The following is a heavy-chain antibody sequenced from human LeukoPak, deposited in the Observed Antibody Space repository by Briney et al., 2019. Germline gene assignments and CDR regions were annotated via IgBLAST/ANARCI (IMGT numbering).Heavy chain of an antibody. CDR1: GFTFSSYA. V-gene: IGHV3-23*01. Sequence: PGGSLRLSCAAFGFTFSSYAMSWVRQAPGKGLEWVSAISGSGGSTYYADSVTGGFTISRDNSKNTLYLQINSVRAEDTAVYYCAKDRDIVVVPAASWGQGTLVAVS. CDR2: ISGSGGST. D-gene: IGHD2-2*01. CDR3: AKDRDIVVVPAAS. J-gene: IGHJ4*02.